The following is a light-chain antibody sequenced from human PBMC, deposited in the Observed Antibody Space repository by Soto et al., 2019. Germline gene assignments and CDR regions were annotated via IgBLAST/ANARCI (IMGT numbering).Light chain of an antibody. Sequence: QSVLTQPPSVSGAPGQRVTISCTGSGSNIGAGFDVHWYQRLPGTAPKLLIYGNTNRPSGVPDRFSGSKSGTSASLAITWLQAEDEADYYCQSYDNRLSAVLFGGGTKLTVL. V-gene: IGLV1-40*01. CDR3: QSYDNRLSAVL. CDR1: GSNIGAGFD. CDR2: GNT. J-gene: IGLJ3*02.